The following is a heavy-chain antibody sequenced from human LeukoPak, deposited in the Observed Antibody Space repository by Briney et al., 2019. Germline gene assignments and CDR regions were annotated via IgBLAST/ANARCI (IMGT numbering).Heavy chain of an antibody. J-gene: IGHJ4*02. V-gene: IGHV3-74*01. CDR3: TTGIGNYYYY. Sequence: GGSLRLSCAASGSTFSRYWMHWVRPAPGKGLVWVSRVKSDGSDTIYADSVKGRFTISRDNAKNTLYLQMDSLRAEDTAVYYCTTGIGNYYYYWGQGTLVTVAS. CDR2: VKSDGSDT. CDR1: GSTFSRYW. D-gene: IGHD3-10*01.